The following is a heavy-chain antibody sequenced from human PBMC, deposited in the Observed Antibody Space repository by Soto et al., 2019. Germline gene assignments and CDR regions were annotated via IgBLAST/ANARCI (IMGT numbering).Heavy chain of an antibody. Sequence: QVQLQESGPGLVKPSQTLSLTCTVSGGSISSGDYYWSWIRQPPGKGLEWIGYIYSSGSTYDNPSLKSRVTISLDTSRNQFSLKLSSVTAADTAVYYCVTTSPMGGANPYRWSDGGWACDVWGQGTLVTVSS. J-gene: IGHJ3*01. CDR1: GGSISSGDYY. V-gene: IGHV4-30-4*01. CDR3: VTTSPMGGANPYRWSDGGWACDV. CDR2: IYSSGST. D-gene: IGHD6-13*01.